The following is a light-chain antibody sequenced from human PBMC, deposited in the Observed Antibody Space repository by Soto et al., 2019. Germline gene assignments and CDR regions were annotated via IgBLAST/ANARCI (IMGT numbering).Light chain of an antibody. CDR1: SSDAGGYNY. J-gene: IGLJ1*01. CDR2: DVS. V-gene: IGLV2-14*01. Sequence: QSLLSQPASVSASPGQSITISCTGTSSDAGGYNYVSWYQQHPGKAPKLMIYDVSNRPSGVSNRFSGSKSGNTASLTISGLQAEDEADYYCSSYTSSSTLYYVFGTGTKVTVL. CDR3: SSYTSSSTLYYV.